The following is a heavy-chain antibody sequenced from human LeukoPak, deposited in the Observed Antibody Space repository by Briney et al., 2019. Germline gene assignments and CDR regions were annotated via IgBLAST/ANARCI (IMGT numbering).Heavy chain of an antibody. V-gene: IGHV4-34*01. Sequence: SETLSLTCAVYGVSFSGYYWSWIRQPPGKGLEWIGEINHSGSTNYNPSLKSRVTISVDTSKNQFSLKLSSVTVADTAVYYCARGLDTDFDYWGQGTLVTVSS. J-gene: IGHJ4*02. CDR1: GVSFSGYY. CDR2: INHSGST. D-gene: IGHD5-18*01. CDR3: ARGLDTDFDY.